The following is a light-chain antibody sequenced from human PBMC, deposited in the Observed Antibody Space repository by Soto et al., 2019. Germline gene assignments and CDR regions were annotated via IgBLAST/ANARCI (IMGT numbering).Light chain of an antibody. CDR1: QSISNY. CDR3: QQSYTTLFT. Sequence: DIQMTQSPSSLSASVGDRVTITCRASQSISNYLNWYQQKPGKAPKLLIYAASSLQSGVPSRFIGSGAGTDFTLTSSSLQTEDFATYSCQQSYTTLFTFGPGTNVDI. V-gene: IGKV1-39*01. CDR2: AAS. J-gene: IGKJ3*01.